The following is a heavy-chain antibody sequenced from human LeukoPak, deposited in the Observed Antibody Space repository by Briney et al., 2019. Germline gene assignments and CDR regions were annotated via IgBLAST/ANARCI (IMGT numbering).Heavy chain of an antibody. CDR3: ARDVWGGRGNWCDP. CDR1: GFTFSNYS. J-gene: IGHJ5*02. Sequence: GGSLRLSCAASGFTFSNYSMNWVRQAPGQGLEWVSSISSSSGYTYYTDSVKGRFTISRDNAKNTLYLQMNSLRAEDTAVYYCARDVWGGRGNWCDPWGEGTVDSVSS. D-gene: IGHD2-8*01. CDR2: ISSSSGYT. V-gene: IGHV3-21*04.